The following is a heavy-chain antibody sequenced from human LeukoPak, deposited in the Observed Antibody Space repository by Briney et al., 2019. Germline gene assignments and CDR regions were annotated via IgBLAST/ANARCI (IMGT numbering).Heavy chain of an antibody. CDR2: ISGSDGST. CDR1: GFSSSTYA. Sequence: GGSLRLSCAASGFSSSTYAMSWVRQAPGRGLEWVSGISGSDGSTYYADSVKGRFTISRDTSKNTLYLQMNSLRAEDTAVYHCAKGNSNFDYWGQGTLVSVSS. CDR3: AKGNSNFDY. D-gene: IGHD4-23*01. J-gene: IGHJ4*02. V-gene: IGHV3-23*01.